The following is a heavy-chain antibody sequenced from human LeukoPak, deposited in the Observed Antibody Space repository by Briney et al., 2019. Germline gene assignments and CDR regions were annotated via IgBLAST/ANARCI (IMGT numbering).Heavy chain of an antibody. D-gene: IGHD3-10*01. V-gene: IGHV1-69*13. CDR1: GGTFSSYA. CDR3: ARGRSRREYYFDY. Sequence: SVKVSCKASGGTFSSYAISWVRQAPGQGLEWMGGIIPIFGTANYAQKFQGRVTITADESTSTAYMELSSLRSEDTAVYYCARGRSRREYYFDYWGQGTLVTVSS. J-gene: IGHJ4*02. CDR2: IIPIFGTA.